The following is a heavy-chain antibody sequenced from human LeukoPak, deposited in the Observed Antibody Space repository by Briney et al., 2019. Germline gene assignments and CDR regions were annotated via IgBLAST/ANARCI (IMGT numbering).Heavy chain of an antibody. V-gene: IGHV1-2*02. Sequence: EASVKVSCKASGYSFVLYGISWVRQAPGQGPEWMGWINPKSGGTNYAQNFQGRVTLTRNTSISTAYMELSRLRSDDTAVYYCAKDLQWELPRGDALDIWGQGTMVTVSS. CDR3: AKDLQWELPRGDALDI. J-gene: IGHJ3*02. CDR2: INPKSGGT. CDR1: GYSFVLYG. D-gene: IGHD1-26*01.